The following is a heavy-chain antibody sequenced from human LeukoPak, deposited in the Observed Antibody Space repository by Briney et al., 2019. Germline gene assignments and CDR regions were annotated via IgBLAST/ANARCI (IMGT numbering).Heavy chain of an antibody. CDR1: GFTFSNSW. J-gene: IGHJ4*02. Sequence: GSLRLSCAASGFTFSNSWMSWVRQAPGKGLEWVANIRQDGGEKYYVDSVKGRLTISRDNAKNSLYLQMDSLRVEDTAVYYCARESLHSSRPERHIDYWGQGTLVTVSS. D-gene: IGHD2-2*01. CDR2: IRQDGGEK. V-gene: IGHV3-7*01. CDR3: ARESLHSSRPERHIDY.